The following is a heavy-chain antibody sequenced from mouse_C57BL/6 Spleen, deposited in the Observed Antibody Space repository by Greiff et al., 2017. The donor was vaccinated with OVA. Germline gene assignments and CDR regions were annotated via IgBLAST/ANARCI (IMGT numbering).Heavy chain of an antibody. CDR3: ARGAYYSNVYAMDY. V-gene: IGHV1-53*01. Sequence: QVQLQQPGTELVKPGASVKLSCKASGYTFTSHWMHRVEQRPGQGLEWIGNINPSNGGTNYNEKFKSKATLTVDKSSSTAYMQLSSLTSEDSAVYYCARGAYYSNVYAMDYWGQGTSVTVSS. J-gene: IGHJ4*01. CDR2: INPSNGGT. D-gene: IGHD2-5*01. CDR1: GYTFTSHW.